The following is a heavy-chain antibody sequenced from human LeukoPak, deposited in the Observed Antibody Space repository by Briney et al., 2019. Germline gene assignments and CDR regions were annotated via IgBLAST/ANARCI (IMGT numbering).Heavy chain of an antibody. Sequence: GASVMVSCKASGGTFSSYAISWVRQAPGQGLEWMGGIIPIFGTANYAQKFQGRVTITADESTSTAYMELSSLRSEDTAVYYCARGCMLFFSMDYWGQGTLVTVSS. V-gene: IGHV1-69*13. CDR1: GGTFSSYA. D-gene: IGHD2-8*01. J-gene: IGHJ4*02. CDR3: ARGCMLFFSMDY. CDR2: IIPIFGTA.